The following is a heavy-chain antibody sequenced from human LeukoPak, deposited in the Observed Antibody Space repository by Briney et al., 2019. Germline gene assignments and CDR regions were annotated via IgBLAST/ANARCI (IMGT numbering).Heavy chain of an antibody. CDR1: GGSFSGYY. J-gene: IGHJ2*01. Sequence: SETLSLTCAVYGGSFSGYYWTWIRQPPGKGLEWIGEINHSGSTSYNPSLKSRVTISVDTSNNQFSLKLSSVTAADTAVYYCARRLDLWGRGSLVTVSS. CDR2: INHSGST. V-gene: IGHV4-34*01. CDR3: ARRLDL.